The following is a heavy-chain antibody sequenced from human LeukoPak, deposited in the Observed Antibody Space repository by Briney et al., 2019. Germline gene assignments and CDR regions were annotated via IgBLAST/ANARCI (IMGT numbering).Heavy chain of an antibody. D-gene: IGHD6-13*01. CDR2: IYYTGST. CDR1: GGSISSYY. Sequence: SETLSLTCTVSGGSISSYYWSWIRQPPGKGLEWIGYIYYTGSTNYNPSLKSRVTISVDTSKNQLSLRVRSVTAADTAIYYCARQSPLAAAGTFDYWGQGTLVTVSS. CDR3: ARQSPLAAAGTFDY. J-gene: IGHJ4*02. V-gene: IGHV4-59*01.